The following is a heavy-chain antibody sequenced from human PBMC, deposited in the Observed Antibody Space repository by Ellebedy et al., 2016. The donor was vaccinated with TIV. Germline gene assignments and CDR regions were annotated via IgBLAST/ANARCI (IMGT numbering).Heavy chain of an antibody. V-gene: IGHV4-34*01. D-gene: IGHD5-18*01. Sequence: SETLSLTCAVYGGSFSGYYWSWIRQPPGKGLEWIGEINHSGSTSYNPSLKSRVTVSVDTSKNQFSLKLSSVTAADTAVYYCARRSYSYGTYYYFDYWGQGTLVTVSS. CDR1: GGSFSGYY. CDR3: ARRSYSYGTYYYFDY. CDR2: INHSGST. J-gene: IGHJ4*02.